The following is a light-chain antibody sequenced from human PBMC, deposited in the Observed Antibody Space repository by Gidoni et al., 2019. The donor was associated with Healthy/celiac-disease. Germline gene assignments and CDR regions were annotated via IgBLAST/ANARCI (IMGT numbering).Light chain of an antibody. V-gene: IGKV1-5*01. J-gene: IGKJ1*01. CDR2: DAS. CDR3: QQYNSYSPWT. CDR1: KSISSW. Sequence: DIQLTQSPSTLSEAVGDRVTITCRASKSISSWLAWYQQKPGKAPKLLIYDASSLESGVPSRFSGSGSGTEFTLPTSSLQPDDFATYYCQQYNSYSPWTFGQGTKVEIK.